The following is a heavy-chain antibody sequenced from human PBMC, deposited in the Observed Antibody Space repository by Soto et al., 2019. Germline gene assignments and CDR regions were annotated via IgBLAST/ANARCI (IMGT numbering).Heavy chain of an antibody. J-gene: IGHJ4*02. CDR3: ARGDRRLTIYAS. D-gene: IGHD2-2*01. Sequence: SETLSLTCSVSGDSANSGDAYRSWIRQPPGLGLESLGYFYHTGSSGYNPSLKGRVTISLDPPKNKFSLRLTSVTTADTAVYFCARGDRRLTIYASWGQGTQVTVSS. CDR2: FYHTGSS. V-gene: IGHV4-61*08. CDR1: GDSANSGDAY.